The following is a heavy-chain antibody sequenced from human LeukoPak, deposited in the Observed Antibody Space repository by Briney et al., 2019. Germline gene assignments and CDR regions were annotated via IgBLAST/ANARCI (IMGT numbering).Heavy chain of an antibody. V-gene: IGHV3-33*01. Sequence: PGGSLRLSCGASGFTFSSYGFHWVRQAPGKGLEWVAVIWYDGSKEYYADSVKGRFTISRDNSRNTLYPQMISLRGEDTAVYYCARDPGVTNYYFDYWGQGTLVTVSS. J-gene: IGHJ4*02. CDR2: IWYDGSKE. D-gene: IGHD3-10*01. CDR3: ARDPGVTNYYFDY. CDR1: GFTFSSYG.